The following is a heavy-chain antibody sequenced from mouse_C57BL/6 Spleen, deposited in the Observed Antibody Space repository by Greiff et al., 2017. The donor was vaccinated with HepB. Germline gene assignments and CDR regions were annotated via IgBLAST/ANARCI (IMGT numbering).Heavy chain of an antibody. D-gene: IGHD1-1*01. CDR1: GYSFTSYY. Sequence: VQLQQSGPELVKPGASVKISCKASGYSFTSYYIHWVKQRPGQGLEWIGWIYPGSGNTKYNEKFKGKATLTADTSSSTAYMQLSSLTSEDSAVYYCARAVVATGDYAMDYWGQGTSVTVSS. J-gene: IGHJ4*01. V-gene: IGHV1-66*01. CDR2: IYPGSGNT. CDR3: ARAVVATGDYAMDY.